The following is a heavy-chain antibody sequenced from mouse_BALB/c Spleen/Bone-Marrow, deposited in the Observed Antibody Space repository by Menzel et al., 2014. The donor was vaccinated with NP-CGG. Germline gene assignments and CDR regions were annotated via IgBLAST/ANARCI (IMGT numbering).Heavy chain of an antibody. J-gene: IGHJ2*01. V-gene: IGHV14-3*02. CDR3: ANYYYGYYFDY. CDR2: IDPANGNT. CDR1: GFNIKDTY. Sequence: EVQLVESGAELVKPGASVKLSCTASGFNIKDTYMHWVKQRPEQGLEWIGRIDPANGNTKYDPKFQDKATITADTSSNTAYLQLSSLTSEDTAVYYCANYYYGYYFDYWGRGTTLTVSS. D-gene: IGHD1-1*01.